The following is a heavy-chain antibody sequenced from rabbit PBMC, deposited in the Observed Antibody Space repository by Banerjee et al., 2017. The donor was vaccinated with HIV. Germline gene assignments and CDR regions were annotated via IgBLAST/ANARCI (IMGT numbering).Heavy chain of an antibody. CDR1: GFDFGRYG. J-gene: IGHJ4*01. Sequence: EQLVESGGGLVQPGGSLELSCEASGFDFGRYGVSWVRQAPGKGLEWIGYITYGGSTFYASWAKGRFTISRTSTTVDLKMTSLTAADTATYFCVRDGDYITGWGVFKLWGQGTLVTVS. CDR3: VRDGDYITGWGVFKL. D-gene: IGHD4-1*01. CDR2: ITYGGST. V-gene: IGHV1S21*01.